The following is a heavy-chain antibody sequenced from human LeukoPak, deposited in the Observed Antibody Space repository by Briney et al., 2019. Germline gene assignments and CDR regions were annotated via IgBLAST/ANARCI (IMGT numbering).Heavy chain of an antibody. CDR2: IRYDGSNK. CDR1: GFTFSSYG. D-gene: IGHD6-19*01. Sequence: VGSLRLSCAASGFTFSSYGMHWVRQAPGKGLEWVAFIRYDGSNKYYADSVKGRFTISRDNAKNSLYLQMNSLRVEDTAVYYCATSQSSVAGIIGDWGQGTLVTVSS. V-gene: IGHV3-30*02. J-gene: IGHJ4*02. CDR3: ATSQSSVAGIIGD.